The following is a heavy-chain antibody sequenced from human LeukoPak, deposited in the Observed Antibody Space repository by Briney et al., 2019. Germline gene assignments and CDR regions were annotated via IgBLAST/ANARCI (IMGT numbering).Heavy chain of an antibody. Sequence: ASAKVSCKASGYTFTGYYMHWVRQAPGQGLEWMGWINPNSGGTNYAQKFQGRVTMTRDTSISTAYMELSRLRSDDTAVYYCARVSVATIYYYYMDVWGKGTTVTVSS. J-gene: IGHJ6*03. CDR2: INPNSGGT. CDR3: ARVSVATIYYYYMDV. D-gene: IGHD5-12*01. V-gene: IGHV1-2*02. CDR1: GYTFTGYY.